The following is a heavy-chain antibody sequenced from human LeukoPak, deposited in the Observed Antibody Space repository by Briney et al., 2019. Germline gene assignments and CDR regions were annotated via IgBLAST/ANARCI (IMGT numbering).Heavy chain of an antibody. Sequence: SETLSLTCTVSGGSISSGSYYWSWIRQPAGKGLEWIGSIYYSGSTYYNPSLKSRVTISVDTSKNQFSLKLSSVTAADTAVYYCARQSETMIEEDWGQGTLVTVSS. CDR3: ARQSETMIEED. CDR2: IYYSGST. CDR1: GGSISSGSYY. J-gene: IGHJ4*02. V-gene: IGHV4-39*01. D-gene: IGHD3-22*01.